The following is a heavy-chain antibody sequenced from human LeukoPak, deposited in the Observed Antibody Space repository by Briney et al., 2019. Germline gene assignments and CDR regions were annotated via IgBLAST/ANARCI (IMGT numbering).Heavy chain of an antibody. J-gene: IGHJ5*02. D-gene: IGHD2-2*01. V-gene: IGHV4-59*11. CDR3: ARVRNIVVVSAATGVWFDP. Sequence: SETLSLTCTVSGGSISSHYWSWIRQPPGKGLEWIGHIYYSGSTNYNPSLKSGATISVDTSKNHFSLKLSSVTAADTAVYYCARVRNIVVVSAATGVWFDPWGQGTLVTVSS. CDR2: IYYSGST. CDR1: GGSISSHY.